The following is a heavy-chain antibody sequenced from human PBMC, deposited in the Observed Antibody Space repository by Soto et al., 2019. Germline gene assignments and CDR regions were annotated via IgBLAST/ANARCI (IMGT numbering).Heavy chain of an antibody. CDR1: GYTFTSNG. Sequence: GASVKVSCKASGYTFTSNGISWVRQAPGQGLEWMGWISAYNGNTNYAQKLQGRVTMTADTSTSTAYMELRSLRSDDTAVYYCARDPGTRYYYGMDVWGQGTTVTVSS. CDR3: ARDPGTRYYYGMDV. CDR2: ISAYNGNT. D-gene: IGHD3-10*01. V-gene: IGHV1-18*01. J-gene: IGHJ6*02.